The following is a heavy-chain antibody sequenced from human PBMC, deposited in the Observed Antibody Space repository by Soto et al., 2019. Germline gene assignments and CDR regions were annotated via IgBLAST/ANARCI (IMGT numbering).Heavy chain of an antibody. V-gene: IGHV4-34*01. CDR2: INHSGST. D-gene: IGHD5-12*01. J-gene: IGHJ4*02. CDR3: ARVGGRGYSGYDSN. CDR1: GVSFSGYC. Sequence: PSETLSLTCAVYGVSFSGYCWSWIRQPPGKGLEWIGEINHSGSTNYNPSLKSRVTISVDTSKNQFSLKLSSVTAADTAVYYCARVGGRGYSGYDSNWGQGTLVTVSS.